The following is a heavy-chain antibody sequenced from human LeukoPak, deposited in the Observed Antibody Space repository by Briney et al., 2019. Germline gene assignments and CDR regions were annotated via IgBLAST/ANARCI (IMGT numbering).Heavy chain of an antibody. V-gene: IGHV4-39*07. D-gene: IGHD1-1*01. J-gene: IGHJ1*01. CDR2: IYFRGYT. Sequence: KASETLSLTCTVSGGSISSGSYYWGWIRQPPGKRLEWIASIYFRGYTHHNPSLESRVTISMDTSKNQFYLNLHSVTAADTAVYFCARVAVSGTGQYFQIWGQGTVVTVSS. CDR3: ARVAVSGTGQYFQI. CDR1: GGSISSGSYY.